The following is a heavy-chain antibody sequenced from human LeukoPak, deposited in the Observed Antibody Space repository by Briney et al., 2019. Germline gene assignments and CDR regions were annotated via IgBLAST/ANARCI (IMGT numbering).Heavy chain of an antibody. Sequence: GRSLRLSCTASGFTFGDYAMSWFRQAPGKGLEWVGFIRSKAYGGTTEYAASVKGRFTISRDNSKNTLYLQMNSLRAEDTAVYYCARDSEAAGVYYYYMDVWGKGTTVTVSS. CDR3: ARDSEAAGVYYYYMDV. CDR1: GFTFGDYA. J-gene: IGHJ6*03. D-gene: IGHD6-13*01. V-gene: IGHV3-49*03. CDR2: IRSKAYGGTT.